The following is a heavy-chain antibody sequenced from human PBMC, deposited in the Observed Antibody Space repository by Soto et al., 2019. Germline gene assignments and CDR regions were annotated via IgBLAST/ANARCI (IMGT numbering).Heavy chain of an antibody. CDR1: GESFSGYY. CDR3: ARGWVGTGSHYFRF. Sequence: PSETLSLTCAVYGESFSGYYWSWIRQPPGKGLEWIGEINRSRSTNHNPSLKSRVTISVDTSKNQFSLKLNSVTAADTAVYYCARGWVGTGSHYFRFRGQGTLVTVSP. V-gene: IGHV4-34*01. J-gene: IGHJ4*02. D-gene: IGHD3-9*01. CDR2: INRSRST.